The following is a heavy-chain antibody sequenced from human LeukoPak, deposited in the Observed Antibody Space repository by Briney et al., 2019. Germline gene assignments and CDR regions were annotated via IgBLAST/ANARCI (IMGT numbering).Heavy chain of an antibody. V-gene: IGHV4-34*01. D-gene: IGHD6-19*01. Sequence: SEPLSLTSAAYGGSFSGSYWTWFPHPPGKGLKGLGEINHSGSTNYNPSLKSRVTISVDTSKNQFSLKLSSVTAADTAVYYCARGGSGSGWYYYGMDVWGKGTTVTVSS. CDR3: ARGGSGSGWYYYGMDV. J-gene: IGHJ6*04. CDR2: INHSGST. CDR1: GGSFSGSY.